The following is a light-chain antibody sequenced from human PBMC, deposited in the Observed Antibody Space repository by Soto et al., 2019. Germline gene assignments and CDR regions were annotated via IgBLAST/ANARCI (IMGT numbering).Light chain of an antibody. J-gene: IGLJ2*01. Sequence: QSALTQPASVSGSPGQSITISCTGTSSDVGGYNYVSWYQQHPGKAPKLMIYEVSNRPLGVSNRFSGSKSGNTASLTISGLQAEDEADYYCSSYTSRSYVVFGGGTKLTVL. CDR3: SSYTSRSYVV. CDR2: EVS. V-gene: IGLV2-14*01. CDR1: SSDVGGYNY.